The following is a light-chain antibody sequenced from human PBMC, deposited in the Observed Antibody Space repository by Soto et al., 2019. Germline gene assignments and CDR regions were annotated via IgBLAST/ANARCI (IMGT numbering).Light chain of an antibody. J-gene: IGKJ1*01. CDR3: LQYATSRRT. Sequence: DIVLTQSPGTLSLSPGERATLSCRANQTVSRNYLAWYQQKPGQTPRLLIYSVSNKATVIPDRFRGSGSGTDFTLTITRLEPEDFGVYYCLQYATSRRTFGQGTRVDIK. V-gene: IGKV3-20*01. CDR1: QTVSRNY. CDR2: SVS.